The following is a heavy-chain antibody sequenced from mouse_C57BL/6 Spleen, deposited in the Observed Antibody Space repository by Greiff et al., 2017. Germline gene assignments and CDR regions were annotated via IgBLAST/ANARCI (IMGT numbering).Heavy chain of an antibody. CDR1: GYTFTGYY. CDR2: IYPGSGNT. V-gene: IGHV1-76*01. CDR3: AREASNFVFAY. Sequence: QVQLQQSGAELVRPGASVKLSCKASGYTFTGYYINWVKQRPGQGLEWIARIYPGSGNTYYNEKLKGKATLAAEKASSTAYLQLSSLTSEDSAVYFCAREASNFVFAYWGQGTLVTVSA. D-gene: IGHD2-5*01. J-gene: IGHJ3*01.